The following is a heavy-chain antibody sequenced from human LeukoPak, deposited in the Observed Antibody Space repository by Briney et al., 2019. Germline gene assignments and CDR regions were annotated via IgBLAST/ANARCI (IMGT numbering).Heavy chain of an antibody. J-gene: IGHJ4*02. D-gene: IGHD3-22*01. CDR3: AKIYYYDSSGYYYRSFYFDY. V-gene: IGHV3-23*01. Sequence: PGGSLRLSCVASRFTFSTYAMSWVRQTPWKGLEWVSAISGSDPGTYYADSVKGRFAISRDNSKNTLYLQMNSLRAEDTAVYYCAKIYYYDSSGYYYRSFYFDYWGQGTLVTVSS. CDR1: RFTFSTYA. CDR2: ISGSDPGT.